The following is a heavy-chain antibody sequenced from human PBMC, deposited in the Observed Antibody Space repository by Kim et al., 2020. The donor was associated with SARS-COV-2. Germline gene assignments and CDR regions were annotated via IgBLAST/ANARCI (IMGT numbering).Heavy chain of an antibody. J-gene: IGHJ5*02. V-gene: IGHV4-59*13. D-gene: IGHD1-26*01. CDR3: ARGAVHDRIGGGFDP. Sequence: SETLSLTCTVSGGSISSDYWRWIRQSPGKGLEWIAYIYYSGSTNYNPSLKSRVTISVDTSRKQFHVGLSSVTAADSALFYCARGAVHDRIGGGFDPWGQGTLVTVSS. CDR2: IYYSGST. CDR1: GGSISSDY.